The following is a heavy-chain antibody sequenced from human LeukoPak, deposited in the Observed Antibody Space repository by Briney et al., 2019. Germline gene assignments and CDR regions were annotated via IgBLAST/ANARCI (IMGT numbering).Heavy chain of an antibody. V-gene: IGHV3-23*01. CDR3: AKCGNSGCHLIDY. Sequence: PGGSLRLSCAASGFTFSGFWMNWVRQAPGKGLEWVSAISGRTGGTYYADSVKGRFTISRDNSKSTLYLQMDSLRAEDTAVYYCAKCGNSGCHLIDYWGQGTLVTVSS. CDR1: GFTFSGFW. CDR2: ISGRTGGT. D-gene: IGHD5-12*01. J-gene: IGHJ4*02.